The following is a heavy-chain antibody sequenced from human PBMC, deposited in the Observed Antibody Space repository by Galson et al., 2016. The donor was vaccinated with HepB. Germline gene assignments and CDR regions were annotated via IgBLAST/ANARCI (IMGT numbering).Heavy chain of an antibody. CDR3: ARDPNGDYFGAFDF. J-gene: IGHJ3*01. CDR1: GFIFTNFV. V-gene: IGHV3-23*01. D-gene: IGHD4-17*01. Sequence: SLRLSCAASGFIFTNFVMSWVRKAPGKGLEWVSNISGDGGSRYYADSVKGRFTISRDNSKNTLYLQMNSLRAEDTAVYYCARDPNGDYFGAFDFWGQGTMVTVSS. CDR2: ISGDGGSR.